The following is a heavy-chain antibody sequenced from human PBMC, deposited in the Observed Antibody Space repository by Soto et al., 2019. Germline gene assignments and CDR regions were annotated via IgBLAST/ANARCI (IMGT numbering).Heavy chain of an antibody. CDR2: IYYSGST. J-gene: IGHJ3*02. CDR1: GGSISSGGYY. Sequence: SETLSLTCTVSGGSISSGGYYWSWIRQHPGKGLEWIGYIYYSGSTYYNPSLKSRVTISVDTSKNQFSLKLSSVTAADTAVYYCARGRRSGSYFTTNDAFDIWGQGKRVTVSS. D-gene: IGHD1-26*01. V-gene: IGHV4-31*03. CDR3: ARGRRSGSYFTTNDAFDI.